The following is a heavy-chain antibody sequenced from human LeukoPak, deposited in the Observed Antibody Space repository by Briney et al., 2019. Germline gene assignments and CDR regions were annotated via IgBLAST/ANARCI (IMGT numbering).Heavy chain of an antibody. CDR2: IKQDGSEK. Sequence: GGTLKISSAATGINYTRNRMTWARHAPAQGPDTMTNIKQDGSEKYYVDSMKGRFTISRDNAKNSLYLQMNSLRAEDTAVYYCARDLGSDLIGVDVWGKGTTVTVSS. V-gene: IGHV3-7*03. D-gene: IGHD3-10*01. CDR3: ARDLGSDLIGVDV. CDR1: GINYTRNR. J-gene: IGHJ6*04.